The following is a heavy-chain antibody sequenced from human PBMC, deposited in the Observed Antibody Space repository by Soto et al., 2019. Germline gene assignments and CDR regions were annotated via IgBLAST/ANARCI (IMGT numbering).Heavy chain of an antibody. Sequence: GASVKVSCKASGGTFSSYTISWVRQAPGQGLEWMGRIIPILGIANYAQKFQGRVTITADKSTSTAYMELSSLRSEDTAVYYCARSGVPTESYYYYYGMDVWGQGTTVTVSS. V-gene: IGHV1-69*02. CDR2: IIPILGIA. J-gene: IGHJ6*02. D-gene: IGHD3-10*01. CDR3: ARSGVPTESYYYYYGMDV. CDR1: GGTFSSYT.